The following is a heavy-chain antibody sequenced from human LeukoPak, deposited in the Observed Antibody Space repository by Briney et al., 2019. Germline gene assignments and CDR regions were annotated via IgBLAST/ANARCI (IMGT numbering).Heavy chain of an antibody. Sequence: ASVKVSCKASGGTFSSYAISWVRQAPGQGLEWMEGIIPIFGTANYAQKFQGRVTITADESTSTAYMELSSLRSEDTAVYYCARDTDYYDSSGYYYPALPDYWGQGTLVTVSS. D-gene: IGHD3-22*01. J-gene: IGHJ4*02. CDR1: GGTFSSYA. CDR2: IIPIFGTA. V-gene: IGHV1-69*13. CDR3: ARDTDYYDSSGYYYPALPDY.